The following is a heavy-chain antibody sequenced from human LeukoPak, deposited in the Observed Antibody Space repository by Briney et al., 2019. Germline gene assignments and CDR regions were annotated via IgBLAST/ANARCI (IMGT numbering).Heavy chain of an antibody. D-gene: IGHD6-6*01. CDR2: IYYSGST. CDR1: GGSISSSSYY. Sequence: ETSETLSLTCTVSGGSISSSSYYWGWIRQPPGKGLEWIGSIYYSGSTYYNPSLKSRVTISVDTSKNQFSLKLSSVTAADTAVYYCARQGGSSSAEFDYWGQGTLVTVSS. V-gene: IGHV4-39*01. CDR3: ARQGGSSSAEFDY. J-gene: IGHJ4*02.